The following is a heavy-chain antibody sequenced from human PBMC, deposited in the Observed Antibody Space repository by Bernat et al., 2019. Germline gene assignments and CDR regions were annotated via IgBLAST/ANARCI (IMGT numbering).Heavy chain of an antibody. CDR3: ARGHSPYDAFDI. CDR1: GFTFSHYY. Sequence: QVQLVESGGGLVKPGGSLRLSCAASGFTFSHYYMSWIRQAPGKGLEWVSYISSSSSYTNYADSVKGRFTISRDNAKNSLYLQMNSLRAEDTAVYYCARGHSPYDAFDIWGQGTMVTVSS. CDR2: ISSSSSYT. D-gene: IGHD5-18*01. V-gene: IGHV3-11*06. J-gene: IGHJ3*02.